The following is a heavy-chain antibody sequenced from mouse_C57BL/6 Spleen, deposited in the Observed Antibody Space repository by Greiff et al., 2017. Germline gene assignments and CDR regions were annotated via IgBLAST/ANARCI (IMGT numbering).Heavy chain of an antibody. CDR2: IDPETGGT. Sequence: QVQLQQSGAELVRPGASVTLSCKASGYTFTDYEMHWVKQTPVHGLEWIGAIDPETGGTAYNQKFKGKAILTADKSSSTAYMELRSLTSEDSAVYYGTRLYYGSSYGYWGQGTTLTVSS. CDR3: TRLYYGSSYGY. D-gene: IGHD1-1*01. V-gene: IGHV1-15*01. CDR1: GYTFTDYE. J-gene: IGHJ2*01.